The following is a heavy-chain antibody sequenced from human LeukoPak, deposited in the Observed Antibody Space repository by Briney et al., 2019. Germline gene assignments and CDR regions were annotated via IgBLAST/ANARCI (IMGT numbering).Heavy chain of an antibody. CDR1: GFTFSDYY. J-gene: IGHJ6*02. CDR3: ARDSHGGSRQFEPYRMDV. V-gene: IGHV3-11*01. Sequence: PGGSLRLSCAASGFTFSDYYMSWIRQAPGKGLEWVSYISSSGSTIYYADSVKGRFTISRDNAKNSLYLQMNSLRAEDTAVYYCARDSHGGSRQFEPYRMDVWGQGTTVTVSS. CDR2: ISSSGSTI. D-gene: IGHD5-24*01.